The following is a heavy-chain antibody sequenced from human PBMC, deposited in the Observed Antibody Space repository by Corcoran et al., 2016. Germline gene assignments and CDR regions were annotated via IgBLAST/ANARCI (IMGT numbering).Heavy chain of an antibody. CDR3: ARAGQIVGVPAAKNWFDP. CDR2: INPNSGGT. Sequence: QVQLVQSGAEVKKPGASVKVSCKASGYTFTGYYMHWVRQAPGQGLEWMGWINPNSGGTNYAQKFQGRVTMTRDTTISTAYMELSRLRSDDTAVYDCARAGQIVGVPAAKNWFDPWGQGTLVTVSS. CDR1: GYTFTGYY. J-gene: IGHJ5*02. V-gene: IGHV1-2*02. D-gene: IGHD2-2*01.